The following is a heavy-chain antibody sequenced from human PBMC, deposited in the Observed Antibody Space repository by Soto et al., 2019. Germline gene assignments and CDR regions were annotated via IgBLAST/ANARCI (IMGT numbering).Heavy chain of an antibody. V-gene: IGHV3-30-3*01. CDR3: AREYCSGGTCYLYFDY. D-gene: IGHD2-15*01. CDR1: GFTFSSYA. Sequence: QVQLVESGGGVVQPGRSLRLSCAASGFTFSSYAMHWVRQAPGKGLEWVAVISYDGSIKYYADSVKGRFTISRDKSKNTLYLQMNSLRAEDTAQYYCAREYCSGGTCYLYFDYWGQGTLVTVSS. CDR2: ISYDGSIK. J-gene: IGHJ4*02.